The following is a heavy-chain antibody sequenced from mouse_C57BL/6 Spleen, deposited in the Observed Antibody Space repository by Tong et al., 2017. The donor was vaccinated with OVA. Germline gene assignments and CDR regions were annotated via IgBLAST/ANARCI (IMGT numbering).Heavy chain of an antibody. CDR1: GFSLTSYG. CDR2: IWAGGST. V-gene: IGHV2-9*02. J-gene: IGHJ1*01. Sequence: VRLQESGPGLVAPSQSLSITCTVSGFSLTSYGVHWVRQPPGKGLEWLGVIWAGGSTNYNSALISRLSISKDNSKSQVFLKMNRLQTDDTAMYYFAREDGNYVYFDVWGAGTTVTVSS. D-gene: IGHD2-1*01. CDR3: AREDGNYVYFDV.